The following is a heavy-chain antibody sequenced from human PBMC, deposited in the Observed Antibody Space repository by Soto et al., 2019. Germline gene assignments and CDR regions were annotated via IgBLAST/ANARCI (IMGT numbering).Heavy chain of an antibody. D-gene: IGHD1-26*01. CDR3: ARGQSRRKWELLLIWFDP. CDR1: GGSISSYY. CDR2: IYYSGST. Sequence: SETLSLTCTVSGGSISSYYWSWIRQPPGKGLEWIGYIYYSGSTNYNPSLKSRVTISVDTSKNQFSLKLSSVTAADTAVYYCARGQSRRKWELLLIWFDPWGQGTLVTVSS. J-gene: IGHJ5*02. V-gene: IGHV4-59*01.